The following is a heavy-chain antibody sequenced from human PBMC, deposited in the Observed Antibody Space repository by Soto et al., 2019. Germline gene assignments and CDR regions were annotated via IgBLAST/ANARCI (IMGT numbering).Heavy chain of an antibody. CDR1: GFTFSSYG. CDR3: AKVVADSWDIWSYYYGMDV. V-gene: IGHV3-30*18. Sequence: QVQLVESGGGVVQPGRSLRLSCAASGFTFSSYGMHWVRQAPGKGLEWVAVISYDGSNKYYADSVKGRFTISRDNSKNTLYLQMNSLRAEDTAVYYCAKVVADSWDIWSYYYGMDVWGQGTTVTVSS. J-gene: IGHJ6*02. D-gene: IGHD2-15*01. CDR2: ISYDGSNK.